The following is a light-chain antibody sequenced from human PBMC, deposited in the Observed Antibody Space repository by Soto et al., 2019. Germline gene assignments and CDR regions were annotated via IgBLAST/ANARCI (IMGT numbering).Light chain of an antibody. Sequence: DIQMTQSPSSLSASVGDRVTITCQASQGVNINLNWYQQKPGKAPKLLIYDGSNLETGVPSRFSGSGSGTDFSFTISSLQPEDIATYYCQHYDNLVFTFGPGTKVDLK. V-gene: IGKV1-33*01. J-gene: IGKJ3*01. CDR1: QGVNIN. CDR2: DGS. CDR3: QHYDNLVFT.